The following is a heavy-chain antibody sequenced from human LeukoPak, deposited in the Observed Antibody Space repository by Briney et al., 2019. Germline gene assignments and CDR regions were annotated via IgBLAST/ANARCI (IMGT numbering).Heavy chain of an antibody. CDR2: VYFIGST. CDR3: ARGIIGTFDN. Sequence: PSETLSLTCAVSGSSLSTSSYYGPWIRQSPGAGLEWIGSVYFIGSTYYNPSLKSRVTISVDTSKDQFSLQLTSVTAADTAVYYCARGIIGTFDNWGQGLLV. D-gene: IGHD1-7*01. CDR1: GSSLSTSSYY. J-gene: IGHJ4*02. V-gene: IGHV4-39*01.